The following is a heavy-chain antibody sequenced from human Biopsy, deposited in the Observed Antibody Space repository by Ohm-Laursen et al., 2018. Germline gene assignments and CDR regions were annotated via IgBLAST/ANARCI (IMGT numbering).Heavy chain of an antibody. D-gene: IGHD4-17*01. CDR3: ARHGVYGDLRMDY. V-gene: IGHV4-39*01. J-gene: IGHJ4*02. CDR2: ISYTGST. CDR1: GFPFSTYW. Sequence: LRLSCSASGFPFSTYWMTWIRQPPGKGLEWIGSISYTGSTHDNPSLTSRVTISVDTSKNQFSLKLYSLTAADTAVYYCARHGVYGDLRMDYWGQGTLVTVSS.